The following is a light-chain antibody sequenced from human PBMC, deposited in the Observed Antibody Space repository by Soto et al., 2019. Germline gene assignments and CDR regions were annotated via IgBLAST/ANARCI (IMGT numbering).Light chain of an antibody. CDR2: YAS. V-gene: IGKV3-15*01. Sequence: EIMMTQSPATLSVSPGERATLSCRASQSVRNNLAWYQQKPGQAPRLLIYYASTRATGIPARFSGSGSGTEFTLTISSLPSEDFALYYCQQDNNWPPITFGQGTRLEIK. CDR3: QQDNNWPPIT. J-gene: IGKJ5*01. CDR1: QSVRNN.